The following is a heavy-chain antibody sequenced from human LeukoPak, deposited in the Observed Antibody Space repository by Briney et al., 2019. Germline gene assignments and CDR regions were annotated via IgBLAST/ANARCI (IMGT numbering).Heavy chain of an antibody. CDR2: IYTSGRT. J-gene: IGHJ6*03. D-gene: IGHD6-19*01. V-gene: IGHV4-4*07. CDR1: GGSISSYY. CDR3: ARDSFVAASIAVKAGYYYYYMDV. Sequence: SETLSLTCTVSGGSISSYYWSWIRQPAGKGLEWIGRIYTSGRTNYNPSLKSRVTMSVDTSKNQFSLKLSSVTAADTAVYYCARDSFVAASIAVKAGYYYYYMDVWGKGTTVTVSS.